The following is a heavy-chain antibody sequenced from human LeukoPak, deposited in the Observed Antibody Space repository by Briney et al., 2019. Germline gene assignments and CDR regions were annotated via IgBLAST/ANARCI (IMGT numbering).Heavy chain of an antibody. J-gene: IGHJ4*02. Sequence: GGSLRLSCAASGFTFSRYAMQWVRQAPGQGREGVSLIWYDGSNIYYADSAKGRFTISRDNSKNTLYLQVNSLRAEDTAVYYCARVDTAMGSLDYWGQGTLVTVSS. CDR1: GFTFSRYA. CDR3: ARVDTAMGSLDY. D-gene: IGHD5-18*01. CDR2: IWYDGSNI. V-gene: IGHV3-33*01.